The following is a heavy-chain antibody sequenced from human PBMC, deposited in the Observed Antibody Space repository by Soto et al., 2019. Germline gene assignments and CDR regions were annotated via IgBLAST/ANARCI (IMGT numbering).Heavy chain of an antibody. V-gene: IGHV3-30*03. Sequence: QVQLAESGGGVVQPGGSLRLPCAASGFTSASYALAWVRRFPGEGLEWVAVISYDGSHHYYAESVKGRFTVSRQNSRKTLFLQMNSLRPEDTAIYYCARAVASRTDNLPDYWGRGTLVTVSS. CDR2: ISYDGSHH. CDR3: ARAVASRTDNLPDY. D-gene: IGHD1-1*01. CDR1: GFTSASYA. J-gene: IGHJ4*02.